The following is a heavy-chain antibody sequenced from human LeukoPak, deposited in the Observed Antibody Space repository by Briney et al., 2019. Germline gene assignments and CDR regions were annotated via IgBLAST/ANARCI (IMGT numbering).Heavy chain of an antibody. Sequence: GGSLRLSCAASGFTFSSYWMHWVRQAPGKGLVWVSRLNSDGSSITYADSVKGRFTISRDNAKNTLYLQMNSLRAEDTAVYYCAKGAAAGGIFDYWGQGTLVTVSS. CDR3: AKGAAAGGIFDY. J-gene: IGHJ4*02. CDR2: LNSDGSSI. V-gene: IGHV3-74*01. D-gene: IGHD6-13*01. CDR1: GFTFSSYW.